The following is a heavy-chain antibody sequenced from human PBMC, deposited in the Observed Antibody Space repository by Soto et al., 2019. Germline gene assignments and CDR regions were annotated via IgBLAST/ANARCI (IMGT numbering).Heavy chain of an antibody. V-gene: IGHV1-18*04. Sequence: QVPLVQSGAEVKKPGASVKVSCKASGYTFTSYGISWVRQAPGQGLEWMGWISAYNGNTNNAQKLQGRVTMTTDTSTSTAYMELRSLRSDDTAVYYCARDSSSRKSHYYYYGMDVWGQGTTVTVSS. CDR1: GYTFTSYG. J-gene: IGHJ6*02. CDR2: ISAYNGNT. CDR3: ARDSSSRKSHYYYYGMDV. D-gene: IGHD6-13*01.